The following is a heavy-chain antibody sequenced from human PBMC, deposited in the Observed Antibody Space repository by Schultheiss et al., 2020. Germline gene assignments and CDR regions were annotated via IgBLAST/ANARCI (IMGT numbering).Heavy chain of an antibody. J-gene: IGHJ4*02. CDR2: INPDSGGT. CDR3: ARGANYYDSSGPFRY. Sequence: ASVKVSCKASGYTFTGYYMHWVRQSPGQGLEWRGWINPDSGGTDHAQEFQGRVTMTRDTSISTAYMELTRLTSDDTALYSCARGANYYDSSGPFRYWGQATLVTVA. V-gene: IGHV1-2*02. D-gene: IGHD3-22*01. CDR1: GYTFTGYY.